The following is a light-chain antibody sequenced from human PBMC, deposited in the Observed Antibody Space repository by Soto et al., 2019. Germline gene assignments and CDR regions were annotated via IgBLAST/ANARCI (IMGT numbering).Light chain of an antibody. CDR3: SSYTSSYTWV. CDR2: EVS. Sequence: QSVLTQPASVSGSPGQSITISCTGTSSDVGGYNYVSWYQHHPGKAPKLMISEVSNRPSGVSSRFSGSKSGNTASLTISGLQAEDEAYYYCSSYTSSYTWVFGGGTKLTVL. J-gene: IGLJ3*02. V-gene: IGLV2-14*01. CDR1: SSDVGGYNY.